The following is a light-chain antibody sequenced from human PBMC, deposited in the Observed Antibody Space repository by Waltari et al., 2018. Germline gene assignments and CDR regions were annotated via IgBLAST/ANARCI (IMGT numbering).Light chain of an antibody. J-gene: IGKJ1*01. CDR1: QTISYY. CDR3: QQSFTTPWT. V-gene: IGKV1-39*01. Sequence: DIQMTQSPSSLSASVGDRVTITCRASQTISYYLNWYQQKPGKAPKPLIYVASTLQSGVPSRFHGSGSGTDFTLSISSLQPEDFATYYCQQSFTTPWTFGQGTKVEIK. CDR2: VAS.